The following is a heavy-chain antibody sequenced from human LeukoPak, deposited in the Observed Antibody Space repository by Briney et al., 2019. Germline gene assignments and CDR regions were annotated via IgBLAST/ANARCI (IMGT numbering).Heavy chain of an antibody. CDR3: ARDRYSGSWTAYYYYYMDV. CDR2: IYHSGST. CDR1: GYSISSGYY. V-gene: IGHV4-38-2*02. J-gene: IGHJ6*03. Sequence: SETLSLTCTVSGYSISSGYYWGWIRQPPGKGLEWIGSIYHSGSTYYNPSLKSRVTISVDTSKNQFSLKLSSVTAADTAVYYCARDRYSGSWTAYYYYYMDVWGKGTTVTISS. D-gene: IGHD1-26*01.